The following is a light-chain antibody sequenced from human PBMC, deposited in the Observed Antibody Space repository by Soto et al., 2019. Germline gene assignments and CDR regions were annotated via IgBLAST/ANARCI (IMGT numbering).Light chain of an antibody. V-gene: IGKV3D-15*01. CDR3: QQYDRWPGT. CDR2: GAS. J-gene: IGKJ4*01. CDR1: QSGDNN. Sequence: EIVMTQSQGTLSVSTGEGATLSSRASQSGDNNLAWYQQKPRQAPRLLIYGASTRPTGIPDRFSGSGSGTECSLTISSVQSEDFAVYYCQQYDRWPGTVGGGTKVEIK.